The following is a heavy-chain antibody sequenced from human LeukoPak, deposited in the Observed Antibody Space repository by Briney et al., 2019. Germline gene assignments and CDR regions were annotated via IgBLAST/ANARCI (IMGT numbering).Heavy chain of an antibody. CDR3: ASGVMVRGVIIMGDY. CDR2: VSYMRTT. Sequence: PSETLSLTCTVSGGSINNYYWTWVRQPPGKGLEWIGYVSYMRTTNYNPSLKSRVTISIDTSGKQFSLKLSSVTAADTAVYYCASGVMVRGVIIMGDYWGQGTLVTVSS. J-gene: IGHJ4*02. V-gene: IGHV4-59*01. CDR1: GGSINNYY. D-gene: IGHD3-10*01.